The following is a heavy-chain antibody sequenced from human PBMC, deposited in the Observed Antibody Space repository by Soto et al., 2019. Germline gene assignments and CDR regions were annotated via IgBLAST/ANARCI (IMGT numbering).Heavy chain of an antibody. CDR3: ARHESSGWYYFDY. D-gene: IGHD6-19*01. J-gene: IGHJ4*02. Sequence: QVQLQESGPGLVKPSETLSLTCTVSGGSISSYYWSWIRQPPGKGLEWIGYIYNSGSTNYNPSLKRRVTISVDMSENQFSLKLTSVTAADTAVYYCARHESSGWYYFDYWGQGTLVTVSS. V-gene: IGHV4-59*08. CDR1: GGSISSYY. CDR2: IYNSGST.